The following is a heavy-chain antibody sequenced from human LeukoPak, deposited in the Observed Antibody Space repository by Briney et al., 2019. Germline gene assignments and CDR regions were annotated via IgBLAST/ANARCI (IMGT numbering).Heavy chain of an antibody. D-gene: IGHD6-19*01. V-gene: IGHV4-61*02. CDR2: IYTSGST. Sequence: PSETLSLTCTVSGGSISSGSYYWSWIRQPAGKGLEWIGRIYTSGSTNYNPSLKSRVTISVDTSKNQFSLKLSSVTAADTAVYYCARADRPREAGAFDIWGQGTMVTVSS. CDR3: ARADRPREAGAFDI. CDR1: GGSISSGSYY. J-gene: IGHJ3*02.